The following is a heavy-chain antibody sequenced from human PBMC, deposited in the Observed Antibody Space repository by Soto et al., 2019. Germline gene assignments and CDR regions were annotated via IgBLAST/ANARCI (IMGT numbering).Heavy chain of an antibody. CDR1: GFTFSSYA. CDR2: ISGSSGST. Sequence: GGSLRLSCAASGFTFSSYAMSWVRQAPGKGLEWVSAISGSSGSTYYADSVKGRFTISRDNSKNTLYLQMNSLGAEDTAVYYCATKSSSSWYLDYWGQGTLVTVSS. J-gene: IGHJ4*02. D-gene: IGHD6-13*01. V-gene: IGHV3-23*01. CDR3: ATKSSSSWYLDY.